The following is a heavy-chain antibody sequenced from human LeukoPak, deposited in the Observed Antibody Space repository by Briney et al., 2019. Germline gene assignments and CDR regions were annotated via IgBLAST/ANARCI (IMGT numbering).Heavy chain of an antibody. CDR3: ARLIRYCSGGSCYLTGSYYYGMDV. Sequence: SETLSLTCAVYGGSFSGYYWSWIRQPPGKGLEWIGEINHSGSTNYNPSLKSRVTISVDTSKNQFSLKLSSVTAADTAVYYCARLIRYCSGGSCYLTGSYYYGMDVWGQGTTVTVSS. CDR1: GGSFSGYY. CDR2: INHSGST. D-gene: IGHD2-15*01. J-gene: IGHJ6*02. V-gene: IGHV4-34*01.